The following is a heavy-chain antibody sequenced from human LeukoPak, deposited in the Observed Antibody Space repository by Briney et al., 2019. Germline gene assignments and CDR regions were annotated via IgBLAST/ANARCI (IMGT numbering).Heavy chain of an antibody. J-gene: IGHJ4*02. CDR2: INPDGSAQ. D-gene: IGHD3-10*01. CDR3: ATQEFSKFDN. CDR1: RFDYSLYW. Sequence: GGSLRFSCAASRFDYSLYWMSWVRQAPGREVELVANINPDGSAQYCVDSVKGRFDVSRDNVRRSLYLQMDSLRNEDTAVYYCATQEFSKFDNLGQGTLVIVSS. V-gene: IGHV3-7*01.